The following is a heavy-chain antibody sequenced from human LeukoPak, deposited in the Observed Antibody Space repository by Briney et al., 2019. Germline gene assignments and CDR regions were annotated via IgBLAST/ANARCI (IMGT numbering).Heavy chain of an antibody. J-gene: IGHJ4*02. CDR2: IWNDGSNQ. CDR1: QFTFSHYG. D-gene: IGHD4-11*01. CDR3: AKDAQRGFDYSNSLEY. V-gene: IGHV3-33*06. Sequence: PGGSLTLSCVASQFTFSHYGMHWVRQAPGKGLEWVAVIWNDGSNQYYADSVKGRFTISRDNSQNTVYLQMNSLRAEDTAVYYCAKDAQRGFDYSNSLEYWGKGTLVTVSS.